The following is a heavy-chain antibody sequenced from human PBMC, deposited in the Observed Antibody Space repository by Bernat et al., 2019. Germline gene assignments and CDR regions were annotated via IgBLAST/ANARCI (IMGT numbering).Heavy chain of an antibody. CDR2: KSYDGSNK. D-gene: IGHD2-2*02. CDR3: AKDLGEIVVVPAAILDY. CDR1: GFTFSSYG. V-gene: IGHV3-30*18. Sequence: VQLVESGGGLVQPGGSLRLSCAASGFTFSSYGMHWVRQAPGKGLEWVAVKSYDGSNKYYADSVKGRFTISRDNSKNTLYLQMNSLRAEDTAVYYCAKDLGEIVVVPAAILDYWGQGTLVTVSS. J-gene: IGHJ4*02.